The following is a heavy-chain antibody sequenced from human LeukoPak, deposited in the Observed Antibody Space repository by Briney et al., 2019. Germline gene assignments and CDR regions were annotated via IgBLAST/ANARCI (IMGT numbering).Heavy chain of an antibody. CDR1: GFTFTRYA. CDR3: AKDKYVDTAMVTLPFDY. CDR2: ISSSSSYI. J-gene: IGHJ4*02. V-gene: IGHV3-21*01. Sequence: GGSLRLSCVSSGSGFTFTRYAMSWVRQAPGKGLQWVSSISSSSSYIYYADSVKGRFTISRDNAKNSLYLQMNSLRAEDTAVYYCAKDKYVDTAMVTLPFDYWGQGTLVTVSS. D-gene: IGHD5-18*01.